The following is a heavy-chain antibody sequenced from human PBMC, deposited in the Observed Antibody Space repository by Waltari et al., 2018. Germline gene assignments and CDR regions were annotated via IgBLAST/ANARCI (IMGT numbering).Heavy chain of an antibody. D-gene: IGHD3-10*01. CDR1: GVTFSTYT. Sequence: HVQLEQSGAEVKKPGSSVKVSCKASGVTFSTYTVPWVRQAPGQGVEWMGSIIPFLGISKYAQSLQARLTITVDQSTNTGYMELNNLRPEDTGVYYCAREGITMVQGDGYYFDYWGQGTLVTVSS. J-gene: IGHJ4*02. V-gene: IGHV1-69*04. CDR3: AREGITMVQGDGYYFDY. CDR2: IIPFLGIS.